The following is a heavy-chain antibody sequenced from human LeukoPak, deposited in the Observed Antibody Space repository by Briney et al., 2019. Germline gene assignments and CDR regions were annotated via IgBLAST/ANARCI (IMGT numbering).Heavy chain of an antibody. D-gene: IGHD1-1*01. CDR2: INLDGSEK. V-gene: IGHV3-7*01. Sequence: GGSLRLSCAASEFTFRNHWMSWVRQAPGKGLEWVAYINLDGSEKSYVDSVKGRFTISRDNDKNSLYLQMNSLRAEDTAVYYCASREVLRSFDYWGQGTLVTVSS. CDR3: ASREVLRSFDY. CDR1: EFTFRNHW. J-gene: IGHJ4*02.